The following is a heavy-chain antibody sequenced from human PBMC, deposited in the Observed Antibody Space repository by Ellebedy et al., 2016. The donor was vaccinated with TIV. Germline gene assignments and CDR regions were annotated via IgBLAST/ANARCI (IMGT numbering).Heavy chain of an antibody. Sequence: PGGSLRLSCAGSGFTFRDSSMTWVRQAPGRGLEWVANINQDGSYQNSVDSVRGRFSISRDNAKNYLYLQMNNLRGDDTALYYCARGWHWPESWGQGTLVTVSS. J-gene: IGHJ5*01. CDR2: INQDGSYQ. V-gene: IGHV3-7*04. CDR1: GFTFRDSS. CDR3: ARGWHWPES.